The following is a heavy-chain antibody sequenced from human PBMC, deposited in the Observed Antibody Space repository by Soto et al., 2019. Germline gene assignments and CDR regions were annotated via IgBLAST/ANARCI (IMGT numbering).Heavy chain of an antibody. CDR3: ATFPPVVMYY. CDR2: IIPILGIA. J-gene: IGHJ4*02. D-gene: IGHD3-16*01. Sequence: QVQLVQSGAEVKKPGSSVKVSCKASGGTFSSYTISWVRQAPGQGLEWMGRIIPILGIANYAQKFQGRVTITADKSTSTAYMGLSSLRSEGTAVYYCATFPPVVMYYWGQGTLVTVSS. V-gene: IGHV1-69*02. CDR1: GGTFSSYT.